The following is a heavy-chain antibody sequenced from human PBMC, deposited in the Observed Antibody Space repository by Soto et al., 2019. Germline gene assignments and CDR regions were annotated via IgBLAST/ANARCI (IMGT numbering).Heavy chain of an antibody. J-gene: IGHJ6*02. V-gene: IGHV3-23*01. CDR3: AKEGPYDSSGYYLGYYYYGMDV. Sequence: LEWVSAIRGSGGSTYYADSVKGRFTISRDNSKNTLYLQMNSLRAEDTAVYYCAKEGPYDSSGYYLGYYYYGMDVWGQGTTVTV. D-gene: IGHD3-22*01. CDR2: IRGSGGST.